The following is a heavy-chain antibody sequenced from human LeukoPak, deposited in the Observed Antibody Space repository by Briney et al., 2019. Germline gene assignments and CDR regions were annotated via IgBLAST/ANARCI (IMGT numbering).Heavy chain of an antibody. CDR3: AKNWVGYYMEV. CDR2: ISSGSTNT. Sequence: GGSLRLSCAASGFTFSSYAMSWVRQAPGKGLDWVSSISSGSTNTYYADSVKGRFTISRDNSKNTLYLQMNRLRAEDTAIYCCAKNWVGYYMEVWGKGTTVTVSS. CDR1: GFTFSSYA. V-gene: IGHV3-23*01. J-gene: IGHJ6*03. D-gene: IGHD1-26*01.